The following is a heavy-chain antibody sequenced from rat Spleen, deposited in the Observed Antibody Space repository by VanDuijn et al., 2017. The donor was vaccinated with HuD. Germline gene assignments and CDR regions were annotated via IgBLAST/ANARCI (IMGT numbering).Heavy chain of an antibody. CDR2: ISSDGINT. Sequence: EVQLVESGGGLVQPGRSLKLSCAASGFTFSNYGMAWVRQAPTKGLEWVSSISSDGINTYYPDSVKGRFTISRDNAKNTLYLQMDSLRSEDTATYYCARHMAGLYVMDAWGQGASVTVSS. CDR1: GFTFSNYG. D-gene: IGHD1-3*01. J-gene: IGHJ4*01. CDR3: ARHMAGLYVMDA. V-gene: IGHV5S13*01.